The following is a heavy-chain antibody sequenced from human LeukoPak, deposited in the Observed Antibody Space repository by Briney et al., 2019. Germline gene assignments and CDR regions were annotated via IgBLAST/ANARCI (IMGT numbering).Heavy chain of an antibody. CDR1: GGTFSSYA. CDR3: ASNPLGSFDY. CDR2: IIPIFGTA. D-gene: IGHD3-16*01. Sequence: PTASVKVSCKASGGTFSSYAISWVRQAPGQGLEWMGGIIPIFGTANYAQKFQGRVTITADKSTSTAYMELSSLRSEDTAVYYCASNPLGSFDYWGQGTLVTVSS. V-gene: IGHV1-69*06. J-gene: IGHJ4*02.